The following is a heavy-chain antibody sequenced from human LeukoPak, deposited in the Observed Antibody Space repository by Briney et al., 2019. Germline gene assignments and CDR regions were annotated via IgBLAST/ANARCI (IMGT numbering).Heavy chain of an antibody. CDR2: ISSSSSYI. CDR3: ARDRSGDGDAFDI. CDR1: GFTFSSYS. J-gene: IGHJ3*02. Sequence: PGGSLRLSCAASGFTFSSYSMNWVRQAPGKGLEWVSSISSSSSYIYYADSVKGRFTISRDNAKNSLYLQMNSLRAEDTAVYYCARDRSGDGDAFDIWGQGTMVTVSS. D-gene: IGHD6-19*01. V-gene: IGHV3-21*01.